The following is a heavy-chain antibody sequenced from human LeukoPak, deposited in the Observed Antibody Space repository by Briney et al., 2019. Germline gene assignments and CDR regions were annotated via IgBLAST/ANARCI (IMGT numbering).Heavy chain of an antibody. CDR1: GGSISSYY. CDR3: ARERGDGYTYFDY. V-gene: IGHV4-59*01. D-gene: IGHD5-24*01. CDR2: IYYSGST. J-gene: IGHJ4*02. Sequence: SETPSLTCTVSGGSISSYYWSWIRQPPGKGLEWIGYIYYSGSTNYNPSLKSRVTISVDTSKNQFSLKLSSVTAADTAVYYCARERGDGYTYFDYWGQGTLVTVSS.